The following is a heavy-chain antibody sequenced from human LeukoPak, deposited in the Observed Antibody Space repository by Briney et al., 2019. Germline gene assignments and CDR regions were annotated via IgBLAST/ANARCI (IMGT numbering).Heavy chain of an antibody. CDR3: ARVLYSSGWYVRGYWFDP. V-gene: IGHV1-2*02. CDR1: GGTFSSYA. CDR2: INPNSGGT. D-gene: IGHD6-19*01. J-gene: IGHJ5*02. Sequence: GASVKVSCQASGGTFSSYAISWVRQAPGQGLEWMGWINPNSGGTNYAQKFQGRVTMTRDTSISTAYMELSSLRSGDTAVYYCARVLYSSGWYVRGYWFDPWGQGTLVTVSS.